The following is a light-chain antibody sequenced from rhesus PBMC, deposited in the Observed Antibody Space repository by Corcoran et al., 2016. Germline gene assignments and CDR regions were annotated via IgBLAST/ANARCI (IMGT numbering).Light chain of an antibody. V-gene: IGKV3-24*04. CDR2: GAS. CDR3: LQHSNGRT. J-gene: IGKJ4*01. Sequence: ETVVTQSPATLSLSPGERATLSCRASQSVGNNFAWYQQKPGQAPKILIYGASSRATGLPDRFSGSGSGTDFPLTISRLEPEDVAVDYWLQHSNGRTFGGGTKVELK. CDR1: QSVGNN.